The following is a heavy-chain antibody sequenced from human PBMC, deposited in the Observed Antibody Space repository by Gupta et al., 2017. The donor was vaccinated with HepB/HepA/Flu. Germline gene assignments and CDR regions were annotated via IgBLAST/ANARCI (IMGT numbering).Heavy chain of an antibody. Sequence: QLQLQASGPGLVKPSETLSLTCTVSDGSISSSNYYWGWIRQTPGKGLEWIGSIYYSGRTYYNPSLKSRVTISVDTSKNQFSLRLTSVTAADTALYYCARHPGVMTPFDYWGQGTLVTVSS. J-gene: IGHJ4*02. CDR1: DGSISSSNYY. CDR2: IYYSGRT. V-gene: IGHV4-39*01. CDR3: ARHPGVMTPFDY. D-gene: IGHD3-16*01.